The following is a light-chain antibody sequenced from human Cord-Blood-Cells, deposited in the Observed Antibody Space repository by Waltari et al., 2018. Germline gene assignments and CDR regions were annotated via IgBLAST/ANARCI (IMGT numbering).Light chain of an antibody. CDR1: QSISSW. CDR2: DAS. J-gene: IGKJ1*01. Sequence: DIQMTQSPSTLSVSVGDRVTITFRASQSISSWLAWYQQKPGKAPKLLIYDASSLESGVPSRFSGSGSGTEFTRTISSLQPDDFATYYCQQYNSRTFGQGTKVEIK. V-gene: IGKV1-5*01. CDR3: QQYNSRT.